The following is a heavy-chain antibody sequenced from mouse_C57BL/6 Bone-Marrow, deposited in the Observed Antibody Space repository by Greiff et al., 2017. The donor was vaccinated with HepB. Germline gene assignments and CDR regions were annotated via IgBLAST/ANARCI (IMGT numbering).Heavy chain of an antibody. CDR3: TTWLLGAYYFDY. Sequence: EVQLQQSGAELVRPGASVKLSCTASGFNIKDDYMHWVKQRPEQGLEWIGWIDPENGDTEYASKFQGKATITADTSSNTAYLQLSSLTSEDTAVYYCTTWLLGAYYFDYWGQGTTLTVSS. V-gene: IGHV14-4*01. CDR2: IDPENGDT. J-gene: IGHJ2*01. CDR1: GFNIKDDY. D-gene: IGHD2-3*01.